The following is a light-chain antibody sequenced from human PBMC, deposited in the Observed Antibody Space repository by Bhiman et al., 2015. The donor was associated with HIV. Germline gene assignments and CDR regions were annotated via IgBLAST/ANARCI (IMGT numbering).Light chain of an antibody. CDR2: DS. V-gene: IGLV3-1*01. CDR3: QAWDSSTYVV. J-gene: IGLJ2*01. Sequence: SYELTQPPSVSVSPGQTASITCSGDKLGDKYACWYQQKPGQSPVCHLSDSERPSGIPERFSGSNSGNTATLTISGTQAMDEADYYCQAWDSSTYVVFGGGTKLTVL. CDR1: KLGDKY.